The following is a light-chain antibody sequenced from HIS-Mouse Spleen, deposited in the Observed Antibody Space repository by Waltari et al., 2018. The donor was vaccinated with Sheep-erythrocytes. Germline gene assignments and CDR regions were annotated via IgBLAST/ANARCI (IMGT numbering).Light chain of an antibody. CDR3: QAWDSSTVV. V-gene: IGLV3-1*01. Sequence: SYELTQPPSVSVSPGQTASITCSGDKLGDKYACWYQQKPGHAPVLVIYQDSKRPSGLPERCSGSNSGNTATLTISWTQAMDEADYDCQAWDSSTVVFGGGTKLTVL. CDR2: QDS. J-gene: IGLJ2*01. CDR1: KLGDKY.